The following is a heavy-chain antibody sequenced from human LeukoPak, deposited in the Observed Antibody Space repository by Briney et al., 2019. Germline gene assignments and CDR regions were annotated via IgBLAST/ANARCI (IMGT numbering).Heavy chain of an antibody. Sequence: GASVKVSCKASGGTFSSYAISWVRQAPGQGLEWMGGIIPIFGTANYAQKFQGRVTITADESTSTAYMELSSLRSEDTAVYYCARDRALGYCSSTSCYVHFDYWGQGTLVTVSS. D-gene: IGHD2-2*01. V-gene: IGHV1-69*13. CDR3: ARDRALGYCSSTSCYVHFDY. CDR1: GGTFSSYA. J-gene: IGHJ4*02. CDR2: IIPIFGTA.